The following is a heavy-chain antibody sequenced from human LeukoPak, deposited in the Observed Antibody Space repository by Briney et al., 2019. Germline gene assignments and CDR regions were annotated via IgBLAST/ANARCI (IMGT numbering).Heavy chain of an antibody. J-gene: IGHJ4*02. Sequence: ASVKVSCKASGYIFTGYWIHWVRQAPGQGLEWMGWINPNSGGTNYAQKFQGRVTMTRDTSISTAYMELSRLRSDDTAVYYCARDQEWLKYWGQGTLVTVSS. D-gene: IGHD3-3*01. CDR3: ARDQEWLKY. CDR2: INPNSGGT. V-gene: IGHV1-2*02. CDR1: GYIFTGYW.